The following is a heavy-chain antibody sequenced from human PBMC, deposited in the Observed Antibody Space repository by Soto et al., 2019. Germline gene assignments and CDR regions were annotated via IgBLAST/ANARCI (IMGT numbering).Heavy chain of an antibody. CDR1: GFTFSSYS. CDR3: ARVRVAGGGFDY. J-gene: IGHJ4*02. Sequence: GGSLRLSCAASGFTFSSYSMNWVRQAPGKGLEWVSSISSSSSYIYYADSVKGRFTISRDNAKNSLYLQMNSLRAEDTAVYYCARVRVAGGGFDYWGQGTLVTVSS. CDR2: ISSSSSYI. V-gene: IGHV3-21*01. D-gene: IGHD6-19*01.